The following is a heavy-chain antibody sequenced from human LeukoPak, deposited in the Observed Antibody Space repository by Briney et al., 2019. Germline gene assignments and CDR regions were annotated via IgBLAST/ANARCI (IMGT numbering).Heavy chain of an antibody. V-gene: IGHV3-66*01. J-gene: IGHJ4*02. CDR3: ARWSQFGSSSVGAHHFDH. D-gene: IGHD6-6*01. CDR1: GFSVNTNY. CDR2: LYSGGGA. Sequence: GGSLRLSCAASGFSVNTNYMTWVRQAPGKGLEWVSVLYSGGGAYYADSVQDRFTISRDYSQNTLLLQMNSLRAEDTAVYYCARWSQFGSSSVGAHHFDHWGQGTLVTFSS.